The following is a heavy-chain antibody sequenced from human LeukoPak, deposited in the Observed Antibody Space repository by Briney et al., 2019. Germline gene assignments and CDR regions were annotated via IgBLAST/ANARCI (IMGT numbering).Heavy chain of an antibody. V-gene: IGHV4-59*01. CDR1: GGSFSRYY. Sequence: PETLSLTCTVSGGSFSRYYWSWVRQSPGKGLEWMGDIHYSGSTNYNPSLKSRGTISMDASNNQFSLRLSSVTAVDTAVYYCARVSGATITTYYGMDVWGQGTTVTVS. CDR2: IHYSGST. J-gene: IGHJ6*02. CDR3: ARVSGATITTYYGMDV. D-gene: IGHD5-12*01.